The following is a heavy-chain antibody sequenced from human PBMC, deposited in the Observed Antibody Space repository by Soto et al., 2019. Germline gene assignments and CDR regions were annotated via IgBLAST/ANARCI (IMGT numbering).Heavy chain of an antibody. CDR1: GYTFTCDY. V-gene: IGHV1-2*04. CDR3: ASNDYGDYDLRY. D-gene: IGHD4-17*01. J-gene: IGHJ4*02. CDR2: INPNSGGT. Sequence: ASVKGSCKASGYTFTCDYMHWVRQAPGQGLEWMGWINPNSGGTNYAQKFQGWVTMTRDASISTAYMELSRLRSDDTAVYYCASNDYGDYDLRYWGQGTLVTVSS.